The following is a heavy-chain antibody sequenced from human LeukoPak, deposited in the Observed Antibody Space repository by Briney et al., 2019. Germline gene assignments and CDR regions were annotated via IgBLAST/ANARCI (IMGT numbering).Heavy chain of an antibody. J-gene: IGHJ4*02. V-gene: IGHV1-2*02. CDR3: WVVLPAHFDY. Sequence: ASVKVSCKASGGTFSSYAISWVRQAPGQGLEWMGWINPNSGGTNYAQKFQGRVTMTRDTSISTAYMELSRLRSDDTALYYCWVVLPAHFDYWGQGTLVTVSS. CDR2: INPNSGGT. CDR1: GGTFSSYA. D-gene: IGHD2-15*01.